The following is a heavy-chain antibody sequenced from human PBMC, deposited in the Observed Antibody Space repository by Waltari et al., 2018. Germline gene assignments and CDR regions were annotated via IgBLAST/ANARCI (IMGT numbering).Heavy chain of an antibody. CDR1: GFTFSSYA. D-gene: IGHD6-13*01. CDR3: AKDFDIAAARGHFDY. V-gene: IGHV3-23*04. J-gene: IGHJ4*02. Sequence: EVQLVESGGGLVQPGGSLRLSCAASGFTFSSYAMSWVRQAPGKVWDGVSVVRGSGYSTYYADSGKGRFTISRDNSKNTLYLQMNSLRAEDTAVYYCAKDFDIAAARGHFDYWGQGTLVTVSS. CDR2: VRGSGYST.